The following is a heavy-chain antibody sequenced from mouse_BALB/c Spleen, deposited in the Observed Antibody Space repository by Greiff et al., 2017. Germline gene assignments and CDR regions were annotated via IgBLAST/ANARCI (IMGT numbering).Heavy chain of an antibody. CDR2: INPSTGYT. CDR1: GYTFTSYW. D-gene: IGHD1-1*02. CDR3: ARDMERSPYYAMDY. V-gene: IGHV1-7*01. Sequence: QVQLQQSGAELAKPGASVKMSCKASGYTFTSYWMHWVKQRPGQGLEWIGYINPSTGYTEYNQKFKDKATLTADKSSSTDYMQLSSLTSEDSAVYYCARDMERSPYYAMDYWGQGTSVTVSS. J-gene: IGHJ4*01.